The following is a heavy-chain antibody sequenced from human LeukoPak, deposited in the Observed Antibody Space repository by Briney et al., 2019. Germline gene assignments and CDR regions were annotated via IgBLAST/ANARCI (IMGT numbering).Heavy chain of an antibody. D-gene: IGHD3-10*01. CDR2: IYHSGST. CDR1: GGSISSGGYS. Sequence: SQTLSLTCAVSGGSISSGGYSWSWIRQPPGKGLEWVGYIYHSGSTYYNPSLKSRVTVSVGRPKNQFSLKLNSVTAADTAVYYCAREFGARFDYWGQGTLVTVSS. V-gene: IGHV4-30-2*01. J-gene: IGHJ4*02. CDR3: AREFGARFDY.